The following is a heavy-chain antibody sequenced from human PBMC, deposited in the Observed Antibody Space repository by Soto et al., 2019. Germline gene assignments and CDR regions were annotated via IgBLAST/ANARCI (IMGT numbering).Heavy chain of an antibody. CDR3: ARDLWGYCGTDCYPLDV. D-gene: IGHD2-21*02. CDR1: GGSVSGYY. Sequence: SETLSLTCTVSGGSVSGYYWSWIRQPPGKGLEWIGYMYNTGSTVYNPSLKSRVTISVETSKSQFSMRLNSVTAADTAVYYCARDLWGYCGTDCYPLDVWGQGTTVTVSS. J-gene: IGHJ6*02. V-gene: IGHV4-59*02. CDR2: MYNTGST.